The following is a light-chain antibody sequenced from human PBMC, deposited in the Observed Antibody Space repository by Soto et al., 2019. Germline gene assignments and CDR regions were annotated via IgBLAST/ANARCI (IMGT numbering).Light chain of an antibody. J-gene: IGKJ1*01. V-gene: IGKV3-11*01. CDR3: QQRSNSWT. CDR2: DAS. CDR1: HGLGKY. Sequence: EIVLTQSPATLSLSPGERATLSCRASHGLGKYLTWYQQRPGQAPRLLIHDASKRATGVPARFSGSGSGTDFNVTSSILEPEDFAGYDGQQRSNSWTFGQWTKVEIK.